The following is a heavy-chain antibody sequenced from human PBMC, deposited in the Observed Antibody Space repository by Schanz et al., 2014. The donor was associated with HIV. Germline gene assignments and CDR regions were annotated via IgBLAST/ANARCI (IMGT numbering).Heavy chain of an antibody. D-gene: IGHD3-22*01. Sequence: QVHLQESGPGLVKPSETLSLTCTFFGGSISSHYWSWIRQPAGKGLEWLGRIFVTGSTNYNPPLKSRVTMQMKASKNQISRRLTSVTAADTAIYFCARQPYDRSGFYMENYFDPWGQGTLVIVSS. CDR1: GGSISSHY. J-gene: IGHJ5*02. CDR2: IFVTGST. V-gene: IGHV4-4*07. CDR3: ARQPYDRSGFYMENYFDP.